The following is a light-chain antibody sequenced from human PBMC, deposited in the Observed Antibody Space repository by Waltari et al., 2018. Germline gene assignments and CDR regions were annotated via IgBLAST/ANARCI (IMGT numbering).Light chain of an antibody. CDR1: RNIRDH. Sequence: DVQVTQSPSSLSAIIGDRVTITCRASRNIRDHINWYQHRPGKAPKLLIFDASRLHRGVPLRFGGSGSGTDFTLTISSLQREDFATYYCQQSFGTPISFGGGTTV. CDR3: QQSFGTPIS. J-gene: IGKJ4*01. V-gene: IGKV1-39*01. CDR2: DAS.